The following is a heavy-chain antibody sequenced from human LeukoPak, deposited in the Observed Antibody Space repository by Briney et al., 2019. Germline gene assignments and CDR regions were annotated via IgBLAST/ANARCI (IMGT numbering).Heavy chain of an antibody. V-gene: IGHV3-30*02. Sequence: GGSLRLSCAASGFTFSSYGMHWVRQAPGKGLEWVAFIRYDGSNKYYADSAKGRFTISRDNSKNTLYLQMNSLRAEDTAVYYCAKAPTSDYYYYMDVWGKGTTVTVSS. CDR2: IRYDGSNK. CDR3: AKAPTSDYYYYMDV. CDR1: GFTFSSYG. D-gene: IGHD4-11*01. J-gene: IGHJ6*03.